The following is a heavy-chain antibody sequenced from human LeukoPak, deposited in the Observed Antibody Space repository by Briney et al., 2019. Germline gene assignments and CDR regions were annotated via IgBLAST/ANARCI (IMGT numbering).Heavy chain of an antibody. CDR2: IRPTDGST. CDR3: TRTINSWFDP. CDR1: GYTFINHY. V-gene: IGHV1-46*01. Sequence: ASVKISCKPSGYTFINHYIHWVRQAPGQGLEWMGVIRPTDGSTSYAQNFQGRLFMTSDTSTSTAYMELSSLRSGDTAIYYCTRTINSWFDPWGQGTPVSVSS. J-gene: IGHJ5*02. D-gene: IGHD3-9*01.